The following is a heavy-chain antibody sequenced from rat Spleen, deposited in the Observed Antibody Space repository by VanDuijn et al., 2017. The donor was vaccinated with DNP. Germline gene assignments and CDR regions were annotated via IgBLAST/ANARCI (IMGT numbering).Heavy chain of an antibody. CDR1: GFSLTSYH. CDR3: ARSVATVAPTGAMDA. V-gene: IGHV2-27*01. Sequence: QVQLKESGPGLVQPSQILSLTCTVSGFSLTSYHVHWVRQPPGKGLEWMGRIQSGGSADYNSALKSRLRISRDTSKSQVFLKMNSVQTEDTAVYVCARSVATVAPTGAMDAWGQGTSVTVSS. CDR2: IQSGGSA. D-gene: IGHD1-3*01. J-gene: IGHJ4*01.